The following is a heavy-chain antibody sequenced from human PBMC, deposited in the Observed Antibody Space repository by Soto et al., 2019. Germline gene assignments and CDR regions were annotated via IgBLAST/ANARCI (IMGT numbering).Heavy chain of an antibody. J-gene: IGHJ6*02. CDR2: INPNSGGT. Sequence: ASVKVSCKASGYTFTGYYMHWVRQAPGQGLEWMGWINPNSGGTNYAQKFQGWVTMTRDTSISTAYMELSRLRSDDTAVYYCAISSYSSSSPLYGKDVWGQGTTDTVS. V-gene: IGHV1-2*04. D-gene: IGHD6-6*01. CDR1: GYTFTGYY. CDR3: AISSYSSSSPLYGKDV.